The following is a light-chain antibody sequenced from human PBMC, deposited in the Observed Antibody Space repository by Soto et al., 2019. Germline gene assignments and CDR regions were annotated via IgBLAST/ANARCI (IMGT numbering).Light chain of an antibody. CDR3: ASYTSSSTYVI. Sequence: QSALTQPASVSGSPGQSITISCTGTSSDVGGYKYVSWYQQHPDKAPKIIIFEVSNRPSGVSSRFSGSKSGNTASLTISGLQAEDEADYYCASYTSSSTYVIFGRGTKLTVL. CDR2: EVS. J-gene: IGLJ2*01. V-gene: IGLV2-14*01. CDR1: SSDVGGYKY.